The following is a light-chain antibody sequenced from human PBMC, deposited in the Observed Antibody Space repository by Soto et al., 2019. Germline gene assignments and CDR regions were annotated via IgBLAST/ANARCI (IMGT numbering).Light chain of an antibody. CDR3: LQDYNYPWT. Sequence: AIQMTQSPSSLSASVGDRVTITCRASQGIRDDLGWYQQIPGKAPNLLIYAASTLRSGVPSRFSGSGSGTDFTLTICNLQPEDFATYYCLQDYNYPWTFGQGTKVEIK. V-gene: IGKV1-6*02. CDR2: AAS. J-gene: IGKJ1*01. CDR1: QGIRDD.